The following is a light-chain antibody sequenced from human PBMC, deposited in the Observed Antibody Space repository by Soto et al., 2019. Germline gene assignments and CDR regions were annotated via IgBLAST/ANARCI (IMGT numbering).Light chain of an antibody. Sequence: QSVLTQPASVSGSPGQSITISCTGTSSDVGGYNYVSWYQQHPGKAPKLMIYDVSNRPSGVSNRFSGSKSGNTASLTISGLQAEDEAHYYCSSYTSSSLCVFGTGTKVTVL. CDR3: SSYTSSSLCV. CDR1: SSDVGGYNY. J-gene: IGLJ1*01. CDR2: DVS. V-gene: IGLV2-14*01.